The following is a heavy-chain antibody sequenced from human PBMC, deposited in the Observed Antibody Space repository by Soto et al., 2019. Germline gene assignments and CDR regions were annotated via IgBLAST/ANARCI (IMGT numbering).Heavy chain of an antibody. J-gene: IGHJ4*02. CDR2: IHYTGGN. V-gene: IGHV4-31*03. CDR1: GDSLSSGGHF. D-gene: IGHD5-12*01. CDR3: ARDVSGLRHFDY. Sequence: QVQLQESGPGLVKPSQTLSLTCTVSGDSLSSGGHFWNWIRHSPGKGLEWIAYIHYTGGNYYNPSLKRRIGLSIDASKKQFCLELRCVTATDTAIYFCARDVSGLRHFDYWGRGTLVTVSS.